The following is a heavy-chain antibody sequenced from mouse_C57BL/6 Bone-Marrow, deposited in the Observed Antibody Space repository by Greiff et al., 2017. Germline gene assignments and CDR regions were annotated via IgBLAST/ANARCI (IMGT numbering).Heavy chain of an antibody. V-gene: IGHV2-5*01. J-gene: IGHJ1*03. CDR3: ATYGPPWYFDV. CDR2: IWRGGST. Sequence: VQLQESGPGLVQPSQRLSITCTVSGFSLTSYGVHWVRQSPGKGLEWLGVIWRGGSTDYNAAFMSRLSITKDNSKSQVFFKMNSLQADDTAIYYCATYGPPWYFDVWGTGTTVTVSS. D-gene: IGHD1-1*02. CDR1: GFSLTSYG.